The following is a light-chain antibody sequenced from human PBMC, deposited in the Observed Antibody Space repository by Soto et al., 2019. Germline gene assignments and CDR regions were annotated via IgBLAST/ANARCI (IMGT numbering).Light chain of an antibody. J-gene: IGLJ2*01. V-gene: IGLV6-57*04. CDR3: QSYDTNTVV. CDR1: SGSIGSNS. CDR2: EDD. Sequence: NFMLTQPHSVSESPGKTVTISCTRSSGSIGSNSVQWYRQRPGSAPTIVIYEDDQRPSGVPNRFAGSIDRSSNSASLTISGLQTGDEADYYCQSYDTNTVVFGGGTQLTVL.